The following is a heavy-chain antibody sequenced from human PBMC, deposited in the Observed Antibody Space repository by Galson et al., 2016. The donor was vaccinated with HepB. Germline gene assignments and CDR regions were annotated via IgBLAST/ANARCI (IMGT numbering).Heavy chain of an antibody. D-gene: IGHD1-14*01. Sequence: SLRLSCAASGFNFTNAWMRWVRQAPGKGLEWVARIKSKSFGATIDYAAPVKGRFTISRDDSENTSHLQMNSLKPEDTAVYYCTTALVPEDYFDSWGQVILVTVSS. CDR1: GFNFTNAW. CDR2: IKSKSFGATI. CDR3: TTALVPEDYFDS. J-gene: IGHJ4*02. V-gene: IGHV3-15*01.